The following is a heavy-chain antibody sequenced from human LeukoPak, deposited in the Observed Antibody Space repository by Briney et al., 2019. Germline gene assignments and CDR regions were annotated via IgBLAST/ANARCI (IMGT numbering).Heavy chain of an antibody. Sequence: SETLSLTCTVPGGSISYYFWSWIRQPPGKGLEWIAYIYYTGGTDYNPSLKSRVTISVDTSKNHFSLQLSSVTAADTAVYYCARHERNGGYYDYWGQGTLVTVSS. J-gene: IGHJ4*02. CDR1: GGSISYYF. CDR2: IYYTGGT. V-gene: IGHV4-59*08. CDR3: ARHERNGGYYDY. D-gene: IGHD3-22*01.